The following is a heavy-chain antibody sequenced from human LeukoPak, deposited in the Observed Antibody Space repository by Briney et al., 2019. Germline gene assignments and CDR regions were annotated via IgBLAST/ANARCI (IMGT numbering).Heavy chain of an antibody. J-gene: IGHJ4*02. D-gene: IGHD1-1*01. V-gene: IGHV4-59*12. CDR2: IYYSGST. CDR1: GGSISSYY. CDR3: ARVTRWNPRRGEDYFDY. Sequence: SETLSLTCTVSGGSISSYYWSWIRQPPGKGLEWIGYIYYSGSTNYNPSLKSRVTISVDTSKNQFSLKLSSVTAADTAVYYCARVTRWNPRRGEDYFDYWGQGTLVTVSS.